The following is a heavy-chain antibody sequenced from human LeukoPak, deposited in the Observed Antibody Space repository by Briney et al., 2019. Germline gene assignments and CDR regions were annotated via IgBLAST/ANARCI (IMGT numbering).Heavy chain of an antibody. Sequence: SVKVSCKASGYTFTGYYMHWVRQAPGQGLEWMGWINPNSGGTNYAQKFQGRVTMTRDTSISTAYMELSRLRSDDTAVYYCARDNSVEDTAWWFDPWGQGTLVTVSS. V-gene: IGHV1-2*02. CDR2: INPNSGGT. J-gene: IGHJ5*02. CDR1: GYTFTGYY. CDR3: ARDNSVEDTAWWFDP. D-gene: IGHD4-23*01.